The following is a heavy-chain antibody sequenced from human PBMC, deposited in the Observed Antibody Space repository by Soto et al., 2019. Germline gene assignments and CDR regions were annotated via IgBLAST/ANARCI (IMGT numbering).Heavy chain of an antibody. D-gene: IGHD3-22*01. CDR3: TRPVAYYYDGMDV. J-gene: IGHJ6*02. CDR1: GFTFSGSA. CDR2: IRSKANSYAT. Sequence: EVQLVESGGGLVQPGGSLKLSCAASGFTFSGSAMHWVPHASGKGLGWVGRIRSKANSYATAYAASVKGRFINTRDDSKNTAYLQMNSLKTEDTAVYYCTRPVAYYYDGMDVWGQGTTVTVSS. V-gene: IGHV3-73*02.